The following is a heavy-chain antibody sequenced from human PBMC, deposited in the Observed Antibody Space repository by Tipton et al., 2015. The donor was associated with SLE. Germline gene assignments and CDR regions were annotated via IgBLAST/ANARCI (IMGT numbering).Heavy chain of an antibody. CDR1: AFTFRSYD. V-gene: IGHV3-48*03. D-gene: IGHD1-26*01. J-gene: IGHJ4*02. CDR3: AKDRLVGNMAYYFDS. CDR2: IGSGSSII. Sequence: SLRLSCATSAFTFRSYDMHWVRQAPGKGLEWVSYIGSGSSIIHYADSVRGRFTISRDNAKNSLYLHINSLRPEDTALYHCAKDRLVGNMAYYFDSWGQGIQVTVSS.